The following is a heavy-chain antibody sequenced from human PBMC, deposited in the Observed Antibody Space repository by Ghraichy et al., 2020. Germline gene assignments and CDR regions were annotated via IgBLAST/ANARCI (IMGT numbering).Heavy chain of an antibody. CDR1: GYTFTSYG. CDR2: ISAYNGNT. J-gene: IGHJ6*03. Sequence: ASVKVSCKASGYTFTSYGISWVRQAPGQGLEWMGWISAYNGNTNYAQKLQGRVTMTTDTSTSTAYMELRSLRSDDTAVYYCARASRYCSSTSCRGLYYYMDVWGKGTTVTVSS. V-gene: IGHV1-18*04. CDR3: ARASRYCSSTSCRGLYYYMDV. D-gene: IGHD2-2*01.